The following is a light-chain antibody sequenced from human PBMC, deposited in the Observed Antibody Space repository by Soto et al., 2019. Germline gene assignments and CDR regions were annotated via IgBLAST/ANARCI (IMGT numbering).Light chain of an antibody. CDR1: SSNIGSHT. V-gene: IGLV1-44*01. Sequence: QSALTQPPSASGTPGQRVSISCSGSSSNIGSHTVNWYQQLPGSAPKLLIYTTNQRPSGVPDRFSGSKSGTSASLAISGLQSEDEADYYCASWDDSLNGPVVFGGGTKLTVL. CDR3: ASWDDSLNGPVV. J-gene: IGLJ2*01. CDR2: TTN.